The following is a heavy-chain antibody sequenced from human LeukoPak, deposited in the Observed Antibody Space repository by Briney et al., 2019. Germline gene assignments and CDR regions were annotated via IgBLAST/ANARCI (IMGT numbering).Heavy chain of an antibody. Sequence: SETLSLTCSASGGSINTGDYYWSWIRQHPGKGLESVGYIYHSGNTYYNPSLRSRLTISVDTSKNQFSLKLSSVTAADTAVYYCARETFHCTTTICYPYYFDFWGQGILVTVSS. CDR1: GGSINTGDYY. V-gene: IGHV4-31*03. D-gene: IGHD2-2*01. CDR2: IYHSGNT. CDR3: ARETFHCTTTICYPYYFDF. J-gene: IGHJ4*02.